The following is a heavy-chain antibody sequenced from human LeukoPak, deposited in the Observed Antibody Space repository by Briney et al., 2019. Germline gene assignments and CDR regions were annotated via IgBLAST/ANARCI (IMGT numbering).Heavy chain of an antibody. CDR2: IYYSGST. Sequence: SETLSLTCTVSGGSISSSSYYWGWIRQPPGKGLEWIGSIYYSGSTYYNPSLKSRVTISVDTSKNQFSLKLSPVTAAGTAVYYCARSSSGWLFDYWGQGTLVTVSS. J-gene: IGHJ4*02. D-gene: IGHD6-19*01. V-gene: IGHV4-39*07. CDR3: ARSSSGWLFDY. CDR1: GGSISSSSYY.